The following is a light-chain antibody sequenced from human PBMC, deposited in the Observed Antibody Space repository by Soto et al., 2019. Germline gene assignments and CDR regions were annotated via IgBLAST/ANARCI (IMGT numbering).Light chain of an antibody. V-gene: IGKV3-20*01. Sequence: EIVLTQSPGTLSLSSGERATLSCRASQSVRSNYLAWYQQKPGQAPRLLIYGASSRATGIPDRFGGSGSGTDFTLTMSRLEPEDFAVYYCQQYASSPLTSGGGTKVEIK. CDR1: QSVRSNY. J-gene: IGKJ4*01. CDR2: GAS. CDR3: QQYASSPLT.